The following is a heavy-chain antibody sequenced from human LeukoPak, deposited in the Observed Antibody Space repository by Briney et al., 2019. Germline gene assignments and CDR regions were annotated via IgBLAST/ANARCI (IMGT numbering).Heavy chain of an antibody. CDR3: AKDMGSGGYYGMDV. J-gene: IGHJ6*04. CDR1: GFTFSSYG. V-gene: IGHV3-30*18. Sequence: GGSLRLSCAASGFTFSSYGMHWVRQAPGKGLEWVAVISYDGSNKYYADSVKGRFTISRDNSKNTLYLQMNSLRAEDTAVYYCAKDMGSGGYYGMDVWGKGTTVTVSS. CDR2: ISYDGSNK. D-gene: IGHD2-8*02.